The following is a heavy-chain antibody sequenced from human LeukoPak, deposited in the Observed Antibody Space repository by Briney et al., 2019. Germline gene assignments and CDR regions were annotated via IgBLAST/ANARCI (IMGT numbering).Heavy chain of an antibody. J-gene: IGHJ4*02. CDR3: ARDDDGDSSSWSDY. Sequence: GGSLRLSCAASGFTFSDYYMSWIRQAPGKGLEWVSYISSSGSTIYYADSVKGRFTISRDNAKNSLYLQMNGLRAEDTAVYYCARDDDGDSSSWSDYWGQGTLVTVSS. CDR2: ISSSGSTI. D-gene: IGHD6-13*01. V-gene: IGHV3-11*01. CDR1: GFTFSDYY.